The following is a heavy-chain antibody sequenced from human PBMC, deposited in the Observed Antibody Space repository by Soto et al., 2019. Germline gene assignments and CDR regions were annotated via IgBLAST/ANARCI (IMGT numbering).Heavy chain of an antibody. CDR1: GDIFSSNSSA. J-gene: IGHJ6*02. D-gene: IGHD5-12*01. CDR2: TYYRSKWYN. CDR3: ARGGYSGYEVYYYYGMDV. V-gene: IGHV6-1*01. Sequence: PTLSLTCAISGDIFSSNSSAWNWIKPSPSRGLEWLGRTYYRSKWYNDYAVSVKSRITINPDTSKNQFSLQLNSVTPEDTAVYYCARGGYSGYEVYYYYGMDVWGQGTTVTVSS.